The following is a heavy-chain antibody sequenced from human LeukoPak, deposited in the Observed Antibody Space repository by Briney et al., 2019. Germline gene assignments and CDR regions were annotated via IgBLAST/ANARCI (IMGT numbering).Heavy chain of an antibody. V-gene: IGHV1-2*02. CDR2: INPNSGGT. D-gene: IGHD3-10*01. CDR3: ARAITMVRGYYYYGMDV. J-gene: IGHJ6*02. CDR1: GYTLTGYY. Sequence: ASVKVSCKASGYTLTGYYMHWVRQAPGQGLEWMGWINPNSGGTNYAQKFQGRVTMTRDTSISTAYMELSRLRSDDTAVYYCARAITMVRGYYYYGMDVWGQGTTVTVSS.